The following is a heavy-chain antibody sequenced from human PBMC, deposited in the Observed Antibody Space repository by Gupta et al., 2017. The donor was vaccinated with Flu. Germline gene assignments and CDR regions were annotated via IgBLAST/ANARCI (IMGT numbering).Heavy chain of an antibody. CDR1: GFTFSSYG. V-gene: IGHV3-33*01. D-gene: IGHD3-10*01. CDR3: ARDLVPGLLWCGENNNGMDV. Sequence: QVQLVESGGGVVQPGRSLRLSCAASGFTFSSYGMHWVRQAPGKGLEWVAVIWYDGSNKYYADSVKGRFTISRDKSKNTLYLQRNRLRAEDTAVYYCARDLVPGLLWCGENNNGMDVWGQGTTVTVSS. CDR2: IWYDGSNK. J-gene: IGHJ6*02.